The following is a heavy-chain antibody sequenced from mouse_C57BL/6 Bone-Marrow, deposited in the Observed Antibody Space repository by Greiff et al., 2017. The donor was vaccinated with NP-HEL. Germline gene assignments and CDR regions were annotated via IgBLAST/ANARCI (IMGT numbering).Heavy chain of an antibody. CDR3: ARRTAPGYCDV. V-gene: IGHV5-15*01. CDR1: GFAFSDYG. J-gene: IGHJ1*03. CDR2: ISNLAYSI. Sequence: EVKLVESGAGLVQPGGSLKLSCAASGFAFSDYGMAWVRLAPRKGPEWVAFISNLAYSINYADTVTGRFTITREKAKNTLYLEMSSLRSEDTAMYYCARRTAPGYCDVWGTGTTVTVAS.